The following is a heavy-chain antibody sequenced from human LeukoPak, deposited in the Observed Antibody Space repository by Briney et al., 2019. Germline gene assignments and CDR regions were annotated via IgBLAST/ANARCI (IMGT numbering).Heavy chain of an antibody. D-gene: IGHD3-22*01. Sequence: GGSLRLSCAASGFTFSSYSMNWVRRAPGKGLEWVSSISSSSSYIYYADSVKGRFTISRDNAKNSLYLQMNSLRAEDTAVYYCARALPNYYDSSGLIDYWGQGTLVTVSS. CDR1: GFTFSSYS. V-gene: IGHV3-21*01. J-gene: IGHJ4*02. CDR3: ARALPNYYDSSGLIDY. CDR2: ISSSSSYI.